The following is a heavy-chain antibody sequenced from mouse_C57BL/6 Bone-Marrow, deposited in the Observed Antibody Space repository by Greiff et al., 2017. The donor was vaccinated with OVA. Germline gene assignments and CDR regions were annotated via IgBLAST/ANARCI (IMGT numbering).Heavy chain of an antibody. CDR1: GFNIKDDY. CDR2: IDPENGDT. D-gene: IGHD2-3*01. Sequence: EVKLVESGAELVRPGASVKLSCTASGFNIKDDYMHWVKQRPEQGLEWIGWIDPENGDTEYASKFQGKATITADTSSNTAYLQLSSLTSEDTAVYYCTTEEVGGYYDFDYWGQGTTLTVSS. CDR3: TTEEVGGYYDFDY. V-gene: IGHV14-4*01. J-gene: IGHJ2*01.